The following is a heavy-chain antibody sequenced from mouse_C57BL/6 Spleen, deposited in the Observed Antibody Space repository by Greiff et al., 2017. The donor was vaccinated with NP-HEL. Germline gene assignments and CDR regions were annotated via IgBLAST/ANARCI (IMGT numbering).Heavy chain of an antibody. Sequence: QVQLQQPGAELVKPGASVKLSCKASGYTFTSYWMHWVKQRPGKGLEWIGQIYPGDGDTNYNGKFKGKATLTADKSSSTAYMQLSSLTSEDSAVYFCARGDYGTSLAYWGQGTLVTVSA. CDR1: GYTFTSYW. J-gene: IGHJ3*01. V-gene: IGHV1-80*01. CDR3: ARGDYGTSLAY. CDR2: IYPGDGDT. D-gene: IGHD1-1*01.